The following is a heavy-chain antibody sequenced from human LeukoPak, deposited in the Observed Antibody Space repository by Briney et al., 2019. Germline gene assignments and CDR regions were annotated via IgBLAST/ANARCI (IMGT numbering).Heavy chain of an antibody. D-gene: IGHD3-9*01. CDR1: GGSISSGGYY. CDR2: IYYSGST. J-gene: IGHJ3*02. CDR3: ASADYDMAFDI. Sequence: SETLSLTCTVSGGSISSGGYYWSWIRQHPGKGLEWIGYIYYSGSTDYNPSFKSRFTTSVDTSKNQFSLKLSSVTAADTAVYYCASADYDMAFDIWGQGTMVTVSS. V-gene: IGHV4-31*03.